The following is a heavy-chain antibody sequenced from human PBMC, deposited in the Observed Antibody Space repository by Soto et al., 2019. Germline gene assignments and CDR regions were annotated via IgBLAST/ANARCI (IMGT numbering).Heavy chain of an antibody. CDR1: GFTFSSYA. Sequence: PGGSLRLSCAASGFTFSSYAMHWVRQAPGKGLEWVAVISYDGSNKYYADSVKGRFTISRDNSKNTLYLQMNSLRAEDTAVYYCARGNYYGSGSSLTAYYYYGMDVWGQGTTVTVSS. V-gene: IGHV3-30-3*01. CDR2: ISYDGSNK. CDR3: ARGNYYGSGSSLTAYYYYGMDV. D-gene: IGHD3-10*01. J-gene: IGHJ6*02.